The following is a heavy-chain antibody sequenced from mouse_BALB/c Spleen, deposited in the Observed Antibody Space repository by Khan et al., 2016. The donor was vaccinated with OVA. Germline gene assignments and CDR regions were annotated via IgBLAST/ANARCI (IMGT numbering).Heavy chain of an antibody. V-gene: IGHV3-2*02. J-gene: IGHJ2*01. CDR3: ARDYGSSYYYFDY. D-gene: IGHD1-1*01. CDR1: GYSITSDYA. CDR2: ISYSGST. Sequence: EVQLVETGPGLVKPSQSLSLTCTVTGYSITSDYAWNWIRQFPGNKLEWMGYISYSGSTSYNPSLKSRISITRATSKNQFFLQLNSVTTEDTATYYCARDYGSSYYYFDYWGQGTTLTVSS.